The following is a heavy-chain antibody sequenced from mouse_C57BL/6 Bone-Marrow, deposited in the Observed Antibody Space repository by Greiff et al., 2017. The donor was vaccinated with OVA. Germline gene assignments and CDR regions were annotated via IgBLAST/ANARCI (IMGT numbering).Heavy chain of an antibody. CDR2: INPSSGYT. J-gene: IGHJ3*01. V-gene: IGHV1-4*01. CDR1: GYTFTNYT. Sequence: QVQLQQSGAELARPGASVKMSCKASGYTFTNYTMHWVKQRPGQGLEWIGYINPSSGYTKYNQKFKDKATLTADKSSSTAYMQLSSLTSEDSAVYYCAPQLGRGWFADWGQGTLVTVSA. CDR3: APQLGRGWFAD. D-gene: IGHD4-1*02.